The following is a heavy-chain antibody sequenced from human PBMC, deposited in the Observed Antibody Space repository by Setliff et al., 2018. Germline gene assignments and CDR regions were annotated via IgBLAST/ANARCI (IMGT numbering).Heavy chain of an antibody. V-gene: IGHV1-69*13. D-gene: IGHD3-22*01. Sequence: EASVKVSCKASGDTFSTYGITWVRQAPGQGLEWMGGIIPIFGTSNYAQKFQGRLTITADESTSTAYMEMSSLRSEDTALYYCARGAYYYESIGLYVPDYYYYDMYVWGQGTTVTVSS. CDR2: IIPIFGTS. CDR1: GDTFSTYG. CDR3: ARGAYYYESIGLYVPDYYYYDMYV. J-gene: IGHJ6*02.